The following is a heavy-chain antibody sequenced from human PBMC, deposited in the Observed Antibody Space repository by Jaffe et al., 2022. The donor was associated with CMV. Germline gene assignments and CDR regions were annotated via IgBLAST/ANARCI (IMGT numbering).Heavy chain of an antibody. D-gene: IGHD2-15*01. CDR2: IRRKIEGETT. V-gene: IGHV3-15*07. Sequence: EVQLVESGGDLVEPGGSLGLSCAASGFTFSNVWMTWVRQAPGKGLEWVGRIRRKIEGETTEYAAPVKGRFTISRDDSKNTLYLQMNSLKSEDTAVYYCATGDCLGGSCHAFDIWGHGTMVTVSS. CDR1: GFTFSNVW. J-gene: IGHJ3*02. CDR3: ATGDCLGGSCHAFDI.